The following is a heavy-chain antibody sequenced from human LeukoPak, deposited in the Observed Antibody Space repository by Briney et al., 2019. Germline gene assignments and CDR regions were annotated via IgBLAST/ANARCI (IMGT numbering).Heavy chain of an antibody. CDR2: MNPKSGNT. CDR1: GYTFTSYE. D-gene: IGHD3-9*01. Sequence: GASVKVSCKASGYTFTSYEINWVRQATGQGLEWMGWMNPKSGNTGHAQKFQGRVTMTRNTSISTVYMELSSLRSEDTAVYYCARAHTDYNILTGYYEFDYWGQGTLVTVSS. CDR3: ARAHTDYNILTGYYEFDY. V-gene: IGHV1-8*01. J-gene: IGHJ4*02.